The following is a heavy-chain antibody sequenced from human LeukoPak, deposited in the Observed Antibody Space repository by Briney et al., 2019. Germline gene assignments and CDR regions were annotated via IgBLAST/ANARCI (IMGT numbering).Heavy chain of an antibody. Sequence: SVKVSCKASGYTFTGYYMHWVRQAPGQGLEWMGRIIPILGIANYAQKFQGRVTITADKSTSTAYMELSSLRSEDTAVYYCARGGSSWSELDYWGQGTLVTVSS. CDR2: IIPILGIA. J-gene: IGHJ4*02. D-gene: IGHD6-13*01. CDR1: GYTFTGYY. V-gene: IGHV1-69*04. CDR3: ARGGSSWSELDY.